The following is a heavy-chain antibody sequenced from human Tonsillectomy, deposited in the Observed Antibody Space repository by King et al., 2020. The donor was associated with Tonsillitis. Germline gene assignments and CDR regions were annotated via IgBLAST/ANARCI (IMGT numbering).Heavy chain of an antibody. Sequence: VQLRESGPGLVKPSETLSLTCTVSGGAISTYYWSWIRQPAGKGLEWIGRIYNSGSTNYNPSLKSRVTMSVDTSKNQFSLKLSSVTAADTAVYYCARDVYGGASDAFDIWGQGTMVTVSS. J-gene: IGHJ3*02. V-gene: IGHV4-4*07. CDR2: IYNSGST. CDR1: GGAISTYY. CDR3: ARDVYGGASDAFDI. D-gene: IGHD4-23*01.